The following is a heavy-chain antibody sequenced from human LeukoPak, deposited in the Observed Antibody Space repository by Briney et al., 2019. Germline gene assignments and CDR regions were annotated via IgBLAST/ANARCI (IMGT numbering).Heavy chain of an antibody. Sequence: SETLSLTCSVSGVSISGYYWSWVGRPPGKGLEGSGYIYYSGTANYNPSLQSRLTISVDTSENQFSLKLTSVTAADTAVYYCARLGRVATVGGYYYHSMDVWGQGTTVTVSS. D-gene: IGHD4-23*01. CDR2: IYYSGTA. V-gene: IGHV4-59*08. CDR3: ARLGRVATVGGYYYHSMDV. CDR1: GVSISGYY. J-gene: IGHJ6*02.